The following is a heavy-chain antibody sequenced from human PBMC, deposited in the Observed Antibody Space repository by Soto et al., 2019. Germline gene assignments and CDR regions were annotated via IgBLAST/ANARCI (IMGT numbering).Heavy chain of an antibody. D-gene: IGHD3-10*01. CDR1: GYTFTNYG. Sequence: QVQLVQSGPEVRKPGDSVKVSCKASGYTFTNYGINWVRQAPGQGLEWMGRVSAFTGEKTNAQKVQDRIIMTTDTSTSTAYMELRSLRSDDTAVYYCAKGSGTPLSGDSWRQGTLVTVSS. V-gene: IGHV1-18*01. CDR3: AKGSGTPLSGDS. CDR2: VSAFTGEK. J-gene: IGHJ4*02.